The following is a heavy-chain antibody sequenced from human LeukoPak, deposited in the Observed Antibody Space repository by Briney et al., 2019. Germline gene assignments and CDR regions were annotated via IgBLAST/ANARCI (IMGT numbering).Heavy chain of an antibody. Sequence: ASVKVSCKASGYTFTSYGISWVRQAPGQGLEWMGWISGYNGNTNYAQKLQGRVTMTTDTSTSTAYMELRSLRSDDTAVYYCARDDRIAVGDYGMDVWGQGTTVTVS. V-gene: IGHV1-18*01. CDR1: GYTFTSYG. CDR2: ISGYNGNT. D-gene: IGHD6-19*01. J-gene: IGHJ6*02. CDR3: ARDDRIAVGDYGMDV.